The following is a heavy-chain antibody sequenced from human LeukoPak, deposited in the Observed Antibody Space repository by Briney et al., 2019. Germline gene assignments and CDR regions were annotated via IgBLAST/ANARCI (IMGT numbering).Heavy chain of an antibody. V-gene: IGHV1-46*02. Sequence: VASVKVSCKASTYIFNKYYIHWVRQAPGRGLEWMGIINPTSGRTSYAQNFQARVTMTRDMSTNTMYLDLSSLKSDDTAVYYCASGGEFRGSAFDIWGRGTTVIVSS. J-gene: IGHJ3*02. CDR2: INPTSGRT. CDR1: TYIFNKYY. CDR3: ASGGEFRGSAFDI. D-gene: IGHD3-10*01.